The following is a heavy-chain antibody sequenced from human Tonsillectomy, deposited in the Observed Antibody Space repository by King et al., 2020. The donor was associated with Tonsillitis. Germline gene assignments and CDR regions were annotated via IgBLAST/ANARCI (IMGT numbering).Heavy chain of an antibody. CDR3: AKEGGPGRSYHFDC. CDR2: ISYDGSNE. V-gene: IGHV3-30*18. Sequence: VQLVESGGGVVQPGRSLRLSCAASGFTFSSYGMHWVRQAPGKGLEWVAVISYDGSNEYYADSVKGRFTISRDNSKNTLYLQMNSLRAEDTAVYYCAKEGGPGRSYHFDCGGQGTLATVS. D-gene: IGHD1-26*01. CDR1: GFTFSSYG. J-gene: IGHJ4*02.